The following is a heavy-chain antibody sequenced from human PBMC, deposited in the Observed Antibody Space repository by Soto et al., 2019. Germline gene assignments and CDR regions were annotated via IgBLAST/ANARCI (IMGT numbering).Heavy chain of an antibody. CDR1: GRSISMYY. D-gene: IGHD6-13*01. J-gene: IGHJ4*02. CDR3: ARVSSWYASTPAIDY. Sequence: LSLTCTVSGRSISMYYWSWIRQPPGKGLEWIGYIYYSGSTNYNPSLKSRVTISVDTSKNQFSLKLSSVTAADTAVYYCARVSSWYASTPAIDYWGQGTLVTDSS. V-gene: IGHV4-59*01. CDR2: IYYSGST.